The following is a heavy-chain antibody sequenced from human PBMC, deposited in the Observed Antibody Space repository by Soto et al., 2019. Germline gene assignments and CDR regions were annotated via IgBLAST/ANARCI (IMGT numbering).Heavy chain of an antibody. CDR1: GYTFTDSA. D-gene: IGHD6-13*01. CDR3: ARSLDSSTWLYYFDY. Sequence: ASVKDSCKASGYTFTDSAIHWARQAPGQRPEWMGWINIANGNTKYSRKLQDRVAITRDTSASTSYLELNSLRSEDTAVYYCARSLDSSTWLYYFDYWGQGTLVTVSS. CDR2: INIANGNT. V-gene: IGHV1-3*04. J-gene: IGHJ4*02.